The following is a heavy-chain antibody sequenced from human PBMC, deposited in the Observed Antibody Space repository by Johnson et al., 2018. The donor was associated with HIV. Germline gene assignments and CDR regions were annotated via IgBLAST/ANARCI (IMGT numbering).Heavy chain of an antibody. V-gene: IGHV3-23*04. CDR3: AKDQASVGTGEYAFDI. J-gene: IGHJ3*02. CDR1: GFIFTNYA. Sequence: MLLVESGGGLVKPGGSLRLSCAASGFIFTNYAMSWVRQAPGKGLEWVSGISGSGDNPYYADSVKGRFTIPRDNSRNTLYLQMNSRTAEDTAVYYCAKDQASVGTGEYAFDIWGQGTMVTVSS. D-gene: IGHD7-27*01. CDR2: ISGSGDNP.